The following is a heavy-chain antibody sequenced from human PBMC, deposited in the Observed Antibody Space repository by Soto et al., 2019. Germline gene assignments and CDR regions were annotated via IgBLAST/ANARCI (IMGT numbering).Heavy chain of an antibody. CDR2: ISFDGSNK. D-gene: IGHD1-7*01. J-gene: IGHJ6*02. V-gene: IGHV3-30*18. CDR1: GFTFSSYA. Sequence: QVQLVESGGGVVQPGRSLRLSCAASGFTFSSYAMHWVRQAPGRGLEWVAVISFDGSNKYYADSVKGRFTISRDTSKNTLYLQMNSLRAEDTAVYYYAKERTLYYYYGMDVWGQGTTVTVSS. CDR3: AKERTLYYYYGMDV.